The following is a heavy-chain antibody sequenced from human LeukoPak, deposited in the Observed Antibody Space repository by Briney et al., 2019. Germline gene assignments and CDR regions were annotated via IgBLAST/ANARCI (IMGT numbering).Heavy chain of an antibody. CDR3: LTGVIIVLGLDY. V-gene: IGHV3-30*02. Sequence: GGSLRLSCAVSGFTFSRYGMHWVRQTPGKGLEWVAYIRKDGRHKSYADSVKGRFIISRDNSKNTLYLQMNSLRAEDTAVYYCLTGVIIVLGLDYWGQGTLVTVSS. J-gene: IGHJ4*02. D-gene: IGHD3-22*01. CDR1: GFTFSRYG. CDR2: IRKDGRHK.